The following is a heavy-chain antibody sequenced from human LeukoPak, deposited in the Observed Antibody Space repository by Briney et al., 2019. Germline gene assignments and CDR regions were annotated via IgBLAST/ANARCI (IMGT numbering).Heavy chain of an antibody. V-gene: IGHV3-33*06. Sequence: GGSLRLSCAASGFTFSSYGMHWVRQAPGKGLEWVAIIWYDGGNKYYADSVKGRFTISRDNSKNTVYLQMNSLRAEDTAVYYCAKDLGHSSSWYFDYWGQGTLVTVSS. J-gene: IGHJ4*02. CDR2: IWYDGGNK. CDR3: AKDLGHSSSWYFDY. CDR1: GFTFSSYG. D-gene: IGHD6-13*01.